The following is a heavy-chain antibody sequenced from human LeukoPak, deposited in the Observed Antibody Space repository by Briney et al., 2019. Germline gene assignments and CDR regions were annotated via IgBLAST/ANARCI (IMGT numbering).Heavy chain of an antibody. CDR2: IYYSGST. J-gene: IGHJ4*02. CDR1: GGSISSYY. V-gene: IGHV4-59*01. CDR3: AGMSSGYYPNFDY. D-gene: IGHD3-22*01. Sequence: SETLSLTCTVSGGSISSYYWSWIRQPPGKGLEWIGYIYYSGSTNYNPSLKSRVTISVDMSKNQFSLKLSSVTAADTAVYYCAGMSSGYYPNFDYWGQGTLVTVSS.